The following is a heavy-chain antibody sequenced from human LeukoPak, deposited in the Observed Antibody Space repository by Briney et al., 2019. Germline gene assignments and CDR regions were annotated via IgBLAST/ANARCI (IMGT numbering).Heavy chain of an antibody. D-gene: IGHD6-13*01. CDR1: GYSISSGYY. CDR3: ASSSWYYWFDP. V-gene: IGHV4-38-2*02. J-gene: IGHJ5*02. Sequence: SETLSLTCTVSGYSISSGYYWGWIRQPSGKGPDWIGSIYHSGSTYYNPSLKSRVTISVDTSKNQFSLKLSSVTAADTAVYYCASSSWYYWFDPWGQGTLVTVSS. CDR2: IYHSGST.